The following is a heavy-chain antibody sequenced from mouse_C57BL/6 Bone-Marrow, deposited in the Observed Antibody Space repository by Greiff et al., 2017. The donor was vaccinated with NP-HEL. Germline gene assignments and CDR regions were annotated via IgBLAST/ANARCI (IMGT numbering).Heavy chain of an antibody. D-gene: IGHD1-1*01. CDR1: GSTFTSYG. CDR2: IYPRSGNT. CDR3: ARREVYYYGSMDY. Sequence: VKLMESGAELARPGASVKLSCKASGSTFTSYGISGVKQRTGQGLEWIGEIYPRSGNTYSNEKFKGKATLTADKASSTAYMELRSLTSEDSAVYFYARREVYYYGSMDYWGKGTTLTVSS. J-gene: IGHJ2*01. V-gene: IGHV1-81*01.